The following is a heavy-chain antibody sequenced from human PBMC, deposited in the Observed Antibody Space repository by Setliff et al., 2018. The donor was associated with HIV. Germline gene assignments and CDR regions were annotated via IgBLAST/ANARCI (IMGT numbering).Heavy chain of an antibody. Sequence: SETLSLTCTVSGGSISSGSNYWSWIRQPAGKGLEWIGRIYTSGSTYYNPSLKSRVTISVDTSKNQFSLKLSSVTAADTAVYYCAREGTTVTLDYWGQGTLVTVSS. J-gene: IGHJ4*02. CDR2: IYTSGST. CDR1: GGSISSGSNY. V-gene: IGHV4-61*02. CDR3: AREGTTVTLDY. D-gene: IGHD4-4*01.